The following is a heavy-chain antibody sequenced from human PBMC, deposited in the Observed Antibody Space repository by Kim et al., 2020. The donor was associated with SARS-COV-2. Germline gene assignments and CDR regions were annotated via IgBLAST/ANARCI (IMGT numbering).Heavy chain of an antibody. Sequence: GGSLRLSCAASGFSFSRSGMHWVRQAPGKGLEWVAVISYDGSKYYSAASVRGRFIITSDTSKNPLYLQMNSLTTEDTAVYHCAERDGGFYYYPLVVWGQG. J-gene: IGHJ3*01. CDR1: GFSFSRSG. D-gene: IGHD3-10*01. V-gene: IGHV3-30*18. CDR2: ISYDGSKY. CDR3: AERDGGFYYYPLVV.